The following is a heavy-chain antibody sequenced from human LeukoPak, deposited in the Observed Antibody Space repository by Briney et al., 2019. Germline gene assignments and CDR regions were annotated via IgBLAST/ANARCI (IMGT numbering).Heavy chain of an antibody. Sequence: PGGSLRLSCAASGFTFSTYAVNWVRQAPGKGLEWVSTISGSGGSTYYADSAKGRFTISRDNSKNTLYLQMNSLRAEDTAVYYCARDRGAVAGYYFDYWGQGTLVAVSS. CDR1: GFTFSTYA. V-gene: IGHV3-23*01. D-gene: IGHD6-19*01. J-gene: IGHJ4*02. CDR2: ISGSGGST. CDR3: ARDRGAVAGYYFDY.